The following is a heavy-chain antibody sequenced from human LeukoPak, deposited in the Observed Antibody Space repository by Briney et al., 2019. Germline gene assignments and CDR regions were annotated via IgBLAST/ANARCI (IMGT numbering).Heavy chain of an antibody. CDR2: ISGSGGTR. Sequence: PGGALRVSCAASRFIFLNFALSGVRQAPARGREGVSPISGSGGTRYYADSVKGRFTISRDNSKTTLYLQMNSLRAEDTAVYYCAKDTTVVTPRALDYWGQGSLVTVSS. D-gene: IGHD4-23*01. V-gene: IGHV3-23*01. CDR1: RFIFLNFA. CDR3: AKDTTVVTPRALDY. J-gene: IGHJ4*02.